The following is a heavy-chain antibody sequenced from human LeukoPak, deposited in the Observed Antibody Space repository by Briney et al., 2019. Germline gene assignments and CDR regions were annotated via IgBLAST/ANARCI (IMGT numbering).Heavy chain of an antibody. CDR1: GYTFTSYD. CDR2: MNPNSGNT. CDR3: ARAMYYYDSSGYYWPGKFDY. D-gene: IGHD3-22*01. V-gene: IGHV1-8*01. J-gene: IGHJ4*02. Sequence: ASVKVSCKASGYTFTSYDVNWMRQATGQGLEWMGWMNPNSGNTGLAQKFQGRVTLTRDTSLSTAYMELSNLRSDDTAVYYCARAMYYYDSSGYYWPGKFDYWGQGTLVTVSS.